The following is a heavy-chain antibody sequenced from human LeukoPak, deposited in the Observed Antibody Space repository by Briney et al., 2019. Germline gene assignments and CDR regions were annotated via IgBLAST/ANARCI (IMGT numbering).Heavy chain of an antibody. Sequence: SETLSLTCAVYGGSFSGYYWSWIRQPPGKGLEWIGEINHSGSTNYNPSLKSRVTISVDTSKNQFSLKLSPVTAADTAVYYCARADYDYVWGSYRYRVKGNFDYWGQGTLVTVSS. D-gene: IGHD3-16*02. CDR2: INHSGST. V-gene: IGHV4-34*01. J-gene: IGHJ4*02. CDR1: GGSFSGYY. CDR3: ARADYDYVWGSYRYRVKGNFDY.